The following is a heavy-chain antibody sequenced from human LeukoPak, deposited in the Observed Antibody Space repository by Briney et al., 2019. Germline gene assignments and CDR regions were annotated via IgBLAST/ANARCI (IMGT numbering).Heavy chain of an antibody. V-gene: IGHV3-48*03. CDR1: GFTFRNYE. CDR2: ISSSGGTI. CDR3: AAAYGSSWYAY. J-gene: IGHJ4*02. D-gene: IGHD6-13*01. Sequence: PGGSLRLSCAASGFTFRNYEMNWVRQAPGKGLEGVSYISSSGGTIYYADSVKARFTISRDNAKNSLYLQMSSLRAEDTAVYYCAAAYGSSWYAYWGQGTLVTVSS.